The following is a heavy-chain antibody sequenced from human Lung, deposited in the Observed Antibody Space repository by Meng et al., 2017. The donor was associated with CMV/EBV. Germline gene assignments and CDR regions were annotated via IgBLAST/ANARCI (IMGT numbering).Heavy chain of an antibody. CDR2: LYSSGDT. D-gene: IGHD1-26*01. Sequence: LSCAASGFTFSSNYITWFRQAPGKGLELVSILYSSGDTYYPDSVKGRFSISRDNSKNTLYFQMNSLRAEDTAIYYCARGSGSYQFDYWGQGTLVTVSS. CDR3: ARGSGSYQFDY. V-gene: IGHV3-66*02. CDR1: GFTFSSNY. J-gene: IGHJ4*02.